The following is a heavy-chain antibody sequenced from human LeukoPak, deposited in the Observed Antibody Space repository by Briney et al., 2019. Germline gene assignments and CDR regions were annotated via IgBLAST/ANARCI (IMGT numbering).Heavy chain of an antibody. CDR1: GGPISSYY. Sequence: SETLSLTCTVSGGPISSYYWSWIRQPPGKGLEWIGYIYYSGSTNYNPSLKSRVTISVDTSKNQFSLKLSSVTAADTAVYYCARSGAAAGTPEAAFDIWGQGTMVTVSS. CDR3: ARSGAAAGTPEAAFDI. V-gene: IGHV4-59*01. CDR2: IYYSGST. D-gene: IGHD6-13*01. J-gene: IGHJ3*02.